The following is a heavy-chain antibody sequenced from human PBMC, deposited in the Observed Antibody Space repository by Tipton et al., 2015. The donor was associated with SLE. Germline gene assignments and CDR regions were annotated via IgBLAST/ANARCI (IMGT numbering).Heavy chain of an antibody. CDR3: ARGRIAAAGNHFDY. J-gene: IGHJ4*02. D-gene: IGHD6-13*01. CDR2: MYYSGGT. V-gene: IGHV4-34*11. CDR1: GGSFSGDY. Sequence: TLSLTCAVYGGSFSGDYWSCIRQPPGKGLEWIGYMYYSGGTNYNPSLESRVSISLGTSKNQFSLKLSSVSAADTAVYYCARGRIAAAGNHFDYWGQGTLVTVSS.